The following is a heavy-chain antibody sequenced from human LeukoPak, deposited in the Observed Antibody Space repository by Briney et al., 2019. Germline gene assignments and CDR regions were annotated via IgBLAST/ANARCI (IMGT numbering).Heavy chain of an antibody. V-gene: IGHV4-38-2*02. CDR3: ARGNRYYYYMDV. J-gene: IGHJ6*03. Sequence: PSETLSLTCTVSSYSISSGYYWGWIRQPPGKGLEWIGSIYRSGSTYYNPSLKSRVTISIDTSKNQFSLKLSSVTAADTAVYYCARGNRYYYYMDVWGKGTTVTVSS. CDR2: IYRSGST. CDR1: SYSISSGYY.